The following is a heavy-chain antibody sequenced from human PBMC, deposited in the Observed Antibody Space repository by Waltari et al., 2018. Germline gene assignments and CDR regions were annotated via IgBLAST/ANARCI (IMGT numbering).Heavy chain of an antibody. V-gene: IGHV3-48*03. CDR1: GFTFSSYE. D-gene: IGHD4-4*01. Sequence: EVQLVESGGGLVQPGGSLRLSCAASGFTFSSYEMNWVRQAPGKVLEWVSYISSSGSTIYYADSVKGRFTISRDNAKNSLYLQMNSLRAEDTAVYYCARVKLYSNYVIYYYYGMDVWGQGTTVTVSS. J-gene: IGHJ6*02. CDR2: ISSSGSTI. CDR3: ARVKLYSNYVIYYYYGMDV.